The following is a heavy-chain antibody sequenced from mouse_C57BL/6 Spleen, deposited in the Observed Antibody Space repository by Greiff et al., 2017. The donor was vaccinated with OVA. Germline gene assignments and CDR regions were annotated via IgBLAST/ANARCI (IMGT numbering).Heavy chain of an antibody. J-gene: IGHJ1*03. CDR2: INPNNGGT. V-gene: IGHV1-18*01. D-gene: IGHD1-1*01. Sequence: VQLQQSGPELVKPGASVKIPCKASGYTFTDYNMDWVKQSHGKSLEWIGDINPNNGGTIYNQKFKGKATLTVDKSSSTAYMELRSLTSEDTAVYYGAREGTTGARYFDVWGTGTTVTVSS. CDR1: GYTFTDYN. CDR3: AREGTTGARYFDV.